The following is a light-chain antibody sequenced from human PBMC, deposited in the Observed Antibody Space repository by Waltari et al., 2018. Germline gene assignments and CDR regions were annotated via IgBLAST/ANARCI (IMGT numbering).Light chain of an antibody. CDR3: QQHGTLPAT. Sequence: EIVLTQSPGTASLSPGERVTLSCRASQTVGSSSLAWYQQKPGQAPRLVIYRASRRATGIPDRFSGSGCGTDFSLTISRLEHEDFAVYYCQQHGTLPATFGQGTKVEIK. CDR2: RAS. V-gene: IGKV3-20*01. J-gene: IGKJ1*01. CDR1: QTVGSSS.